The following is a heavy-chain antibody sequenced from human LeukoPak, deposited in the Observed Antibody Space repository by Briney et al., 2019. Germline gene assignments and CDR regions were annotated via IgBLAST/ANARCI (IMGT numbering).Heavy chain of an antibody. J-gene: IGHJ4*02. V-gene: IGHV3-74*01. CDR3: ATSTYCSGGSCYSRTFQY. CDR1: KSTFSSYL. CDR2: INSDETST. Sequence: VGSLRLSCAAPKSTFSSYLKNWVRQAPGKRLVWVSRINSDETSTSYADSVKGRFTISRDNAQKTLYLQMNSLRAEDTAVYYCATSTYCSGGSCYSRTFQYWGQGTLVTVSS. D-gene: IGHD2-15*01.